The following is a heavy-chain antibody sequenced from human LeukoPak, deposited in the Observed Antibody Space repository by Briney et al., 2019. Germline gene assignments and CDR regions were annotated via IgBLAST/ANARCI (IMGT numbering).Heavy chain of an antibody. Sequence: ASVKVSCKASGGTFSSYVISWVRQAPGQGLKWMGGIIPIFGTANYAQKFQGRVTITADESTSTAYMELSSLRSEDTAVYYCASRLERYCSGGSCYPEDYWGQGTLVTVSS. CDR1: GGTFSSYV. CDR3: ASRLERYCSGGSCYPEDY. CDR2: IIPIFGTA. J-gene: IGHJ4*02. V-gene: IGHV1-69*13. D-gene: IGHD2-15*01.